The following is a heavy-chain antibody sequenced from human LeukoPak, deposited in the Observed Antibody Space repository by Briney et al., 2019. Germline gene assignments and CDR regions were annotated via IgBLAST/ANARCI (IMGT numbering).Heavy chain of an antibody. CDR3: AKDGGFVVAATPFDY. D-gene: IGHD2-15*01. J-gene: IGHJ4*02. Sequence: GGSLRLSCAASGFTFSYYTMYWVRQAPGKGLEWVSIIGISGGGIHYADSVKGRFTISRDNSKNTLYLQMNSLRAEDTAVYYCAKDGGFVVAATPFDYWGQGTLVTVSS. CDR1: GFTFSYYT. V-gene: IGHV3-23*01. CDR2: IGISGGGI.